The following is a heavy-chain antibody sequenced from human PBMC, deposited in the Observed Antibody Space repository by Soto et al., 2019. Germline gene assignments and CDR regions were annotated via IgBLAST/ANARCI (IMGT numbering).Heavy chain of an antibody. CDR1: GGTFSSYA. D-gene: IGHD2-2*01. Sequence: GASVKVSCKASGGTFSSYAISWVRQARGQGLEWMGGIIPIFGTANYAQKFQGRVTITADESTSTAYMELSSLRSEDTAVYYCARDPTPSIVVVPAAIEYGMDVWGQGTTVTVSS. CDR2: IIPIFGTA. V-gene: IGHV1-69*13. J-gene: IGHJ6*02. CDR3: ARDPTPSIVVVPAAIEYGMDV.